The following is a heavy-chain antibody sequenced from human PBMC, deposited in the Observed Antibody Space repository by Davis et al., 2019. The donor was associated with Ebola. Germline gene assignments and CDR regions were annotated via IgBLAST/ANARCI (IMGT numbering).Heavy chain of an antibody. CDR2: IWYDGSNK. J-gene: IGHJ4*02. CDR1: GFTFSSYG. D-gene: IGHD3-22*01. Sequence: PGGSLRLSCAASGFTFSSYGMHWVRQAPGKGLEWVAVIWYDGSNKYYADSVKGRFAISRDNSNNTLYLLMNSLRGDDTAVYYCAKGGSYYDSSGPYYFDYWGQGTLVTVSS. CDR3: AKGGSYYDSSGPYYFDY. V-gene: IGHV3-33*03.